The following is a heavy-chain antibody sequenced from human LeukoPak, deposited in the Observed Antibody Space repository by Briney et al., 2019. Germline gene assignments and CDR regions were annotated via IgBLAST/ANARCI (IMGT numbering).Heavy chain of an antibody. J-gene: IGHJ4*02. V-gene: IGHV1-2*02. D-gene: IGHD5-18*01. CDR3: ARLRATLRGYSYGLLDY. CDR1: GYTFTGYY. CDR2: INPNSGGT. Sequence: ASVKVSCKASGYTFTGYYMHWVRQAPGQGLEWMGWINPNSGGTNYAQKFQGRVTMTRGTSISTAYMELSRLRSDDTAVYYCARLRATLRGYSYGLLDYWGQGTLVTVSS.